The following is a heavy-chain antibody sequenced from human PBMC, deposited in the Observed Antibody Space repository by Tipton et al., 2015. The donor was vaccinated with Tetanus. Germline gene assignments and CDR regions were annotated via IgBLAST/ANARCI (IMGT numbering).Heavy chain of an antibody. Sequence: TLSLTCAVYGESFSDYYWSWIRQPPGKGLEWIGEIHPSGTTDYNPSLKSRVIISVDTSKNQFSLKLSSVTAADSAMYFCAEGRRFCSSNSCHEYYFDSWGRGTLVTVSS. J-gene: IGHJ4*02. D-gene: IGHD2-2*01. CDR1: GESFSDYY. V-gene: IGHV4-34*01. CDR3: AEGRRFCSSNSCHEYYFDS. CDR2: IHPSGTT.